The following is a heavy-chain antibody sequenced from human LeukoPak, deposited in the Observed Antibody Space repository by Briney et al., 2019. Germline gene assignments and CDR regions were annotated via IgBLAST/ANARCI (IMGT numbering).Heavy chain of an antibody. Sequence: SETLSLTCTVSGGSITSYYWSWIRQPPGKGLEWIGYIYYSGSTNYNPSLKSRVTISVDTSKNQFSLKLSSVTAADTAVYYCARLPGYCSSTSRHYYYGMDVWGQATTATVSS. D-gene: IGHD2-2*01. CDR2: IYYSGST. CDR3: ARLPGYCSSTSRHYYYGMDV. J-gene: IGHJ6*02. CDR1: GGSITSYY. V-gene: IGHV4-59*08.